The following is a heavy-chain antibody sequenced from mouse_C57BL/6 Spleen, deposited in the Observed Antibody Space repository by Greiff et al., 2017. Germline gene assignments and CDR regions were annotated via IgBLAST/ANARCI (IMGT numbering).Heavy chain of an antibody. D-gene: IGHD2-5*01. CDR3: ARRGYSKGGYFDV. CDR2: IYPGDGDT. CDR1: GYAFSSYW. Sequence: VQLQQSGAELVKPGASVKISCKASGYAFSSYWMNWVKQRPGKGLEWIGQIYPGDGDTNYNGKFKGKATLTADKSSSTAYMQLSSLTSEDSAVYFCARRGYSKGGYFDVWGTGTTVTVSS. V-gene: IGHV1-80*01. J-gene: IGHJ1*03.